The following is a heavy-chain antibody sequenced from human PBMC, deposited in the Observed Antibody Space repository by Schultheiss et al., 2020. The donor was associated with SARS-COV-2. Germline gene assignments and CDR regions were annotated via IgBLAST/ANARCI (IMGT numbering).Heavy chain of an antibody. J-gene: IGHJ5*02. CDR1: GGSISSYY. D-gene: IGHD3-10*01. CDR3: ARELRPRYGEKAAWFDP. V-gene: IGHV4-4*07. CDR2: IYTSGST. Sequence: SETLSLTCTVSGGSISSYYWSWIRQPPGKGLEWIGRIYTSGSTNYNPSLKSRVTMSVDTSKNQFSLKLSSVTAADTAVYYCARELRPRYGEKAAWFDPWGQGALVTVSS.